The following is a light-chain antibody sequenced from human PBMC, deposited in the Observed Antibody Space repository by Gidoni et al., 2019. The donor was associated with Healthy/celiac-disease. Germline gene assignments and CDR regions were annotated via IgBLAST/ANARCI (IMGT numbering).Light chain of an antibody. J-gene: IGLJ2*01. CDR2: DVS. V-gene: IGLV2-14*01. CDR3: SSYTSSSTLGI. CDR1: SSDVGGYNF. Sequence: QSALTQPASVPGSPGPSITISCTGTSSDVGGYNFVSWYQQHPGKAPKLMIYDVSNRPSGVSNRFSGSKSGNTASLTISGLQAEDEADYYCSSYTSSSTLGIFGGGTKLTVL.